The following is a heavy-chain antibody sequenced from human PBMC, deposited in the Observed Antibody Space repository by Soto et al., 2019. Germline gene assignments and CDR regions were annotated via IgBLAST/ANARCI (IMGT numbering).Heavy chain of an antibody. V-gene: IGHV3-53*01. CDR1: GFTVSSNY. CDR2: IYSATST. Sequence: EVQLVESGGGLIQPGGSLRLSCAASGFTVSSNYMSWVRQAPGKGLEWVSVIYSATSTYYVDSVKGRFTISRDNSKNTLYPQMDSLRAEDTAVYYCARVVDYGTRVDYWGQGTLVTVSS. CDR3: ARVVDYGTRVDY. J-gene: IGHJ4*02. D-gene: IGHD4-17*01.